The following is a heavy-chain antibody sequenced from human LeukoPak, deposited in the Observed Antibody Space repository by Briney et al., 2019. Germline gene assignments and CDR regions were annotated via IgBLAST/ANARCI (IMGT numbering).Heavy chain of an antibody. V-gene: IGHV3-21*01. CDR1: GFTFSSYS. D-gene: IGHD4-17*01. Sequence: GGSLRLSCAASGFTFSSYSMNWVRQAPGKGLEWVSSISSSSSYIYYAASVKGRFTISRDNAKNSLYLQMSSLRAEDTAVYYCASRSNYGDYKSGSEYFQHWGQGTLVTVSS. CDR2: ISSSSSYI. CDR3: ASRSNYGDYKSGSEYFQH. J-gene: IGHJ1*01.